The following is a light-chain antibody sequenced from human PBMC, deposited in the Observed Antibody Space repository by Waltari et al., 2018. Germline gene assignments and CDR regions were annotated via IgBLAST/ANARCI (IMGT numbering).Light chain of an antibody. V-gene: IGLV1-47*01. J-gene: IGLJ2*01. CDR3: AVWDDSLRGVV. Sequence: QSVLTQPPSASGTPGQRVTISCSGSSSNIGSNYVYWYQQLSGTAPKLLIYRNYQRPSGVPDRFSGSKSGTSASLAISGLRSEDEADYYCAVWDDSLRGVVFGGGTKLTVL. CDR2: RNY. CDR1: SSNIGSNY.